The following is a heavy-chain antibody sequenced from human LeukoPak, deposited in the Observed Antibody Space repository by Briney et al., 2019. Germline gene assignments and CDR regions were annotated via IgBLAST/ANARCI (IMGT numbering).Heavy chain of an antibody. Sequence: PSETLSLTCTVSGGSLSSYYWSWIRQPAGKGLEWIGRIYTSGSTNYNPSLKSRVTMSVDTSKNQFSLKLSSVTAADTAVYYCARDRPHTAMGNFDYWGQGTLVTVSS. CDR3: ARDRPHTAMGNFDY. V-gene: IGHV4-4*07. CDR1: GGSLSSYY. CDR2: IYTSGST. D-gene: IGHD5-18*01. J-gene: IGHJ4*02.